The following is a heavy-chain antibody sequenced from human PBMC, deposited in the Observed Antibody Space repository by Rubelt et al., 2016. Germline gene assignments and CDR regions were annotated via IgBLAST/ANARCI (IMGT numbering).Heavy chain of an antibody. CDR2: IYYTGNT. Sequence: QLQLQESGPGLVKPSETLPLTCTVSGGSISSRTYYWGWIRQPPGKGLEWIGSIYYTGNTYYTPSLKSRVTISVDTSKNQFSLKLTSLTAADTAVYYCARDLDKLELRSYFGYWGQGTLVTVSS. CDR3: ARDLDKLELRSYFGY. V-gene: IGHV4-39*07. J-gene: IGHJ4*02. D-gene: IGHD1-7*01. CDR1: GGSISSRTYY.